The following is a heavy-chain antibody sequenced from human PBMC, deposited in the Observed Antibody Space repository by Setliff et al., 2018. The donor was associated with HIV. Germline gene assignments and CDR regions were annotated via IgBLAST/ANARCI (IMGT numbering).Heavy chain of an antibody. CDR2: IYYSGST. J-gene: IGHJ4*02. D-gene: IGHD3-22*01. CDR1: GDSVNDRSYF. CDR3: AREGYYDSSGYSAFDY. Sequence: PSETLSLTCTVSGDSVNDRSYFWGWIRQPPGKGLEWIGYIYYSGSTNYNPSLKSRVTISVDTSKNQFSLKLSSVTAADTAVYYCAREGYYDSSGYSAFDYWGQGTLVTVSS. V-gene: IGHV4-61*01.